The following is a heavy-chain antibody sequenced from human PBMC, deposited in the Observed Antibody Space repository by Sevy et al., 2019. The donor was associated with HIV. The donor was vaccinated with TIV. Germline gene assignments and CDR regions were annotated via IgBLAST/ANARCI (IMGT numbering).Heavy chain of an antibody. CDR3: AAGAERTSCSSTSCNPSLYYGMDV. CDR2: ISSSSSYI. V-gene: IGHV3-21*01. CDR1: GFTFSSYS. J-gene: IGHJ6*02. D-gene: IGHD2-2*01. Sequence: GGSLRLSCAASGFTFSSYSMNWVRQAPGKGLEWVSSISSSSSYIYYADSVKGRFTISRENAKNSLYLQMNSLRAEDTAVYYCAAGAERTSCSSTSCNPSLYYGMDVWGQGTTVTVSS.